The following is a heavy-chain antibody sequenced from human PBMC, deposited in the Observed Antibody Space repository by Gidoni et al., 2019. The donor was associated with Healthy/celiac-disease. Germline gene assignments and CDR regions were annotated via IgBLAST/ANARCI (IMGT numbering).Heavy chain of an antibody. D-gene: IGHD5-12*01. V-gene: IGHV6-1*01. CDR1: GDSVSSNSAA. J-gene: IGHJ4*02. CDR3: AREDIVATISESFFDY. CDR2: TYYRSKWYN. Sequence: QVQLQPSGPGLVKPSQTLSLTCAISGDSVSSNSAAWNWIRQSPSRGLEWLGRTYYRSKWYNDYAVSVKSRITINPDTSKNQFSLQLNSVTPEDTAVYYCAREDIVATISESFFDYWGQGTLVTVSS.